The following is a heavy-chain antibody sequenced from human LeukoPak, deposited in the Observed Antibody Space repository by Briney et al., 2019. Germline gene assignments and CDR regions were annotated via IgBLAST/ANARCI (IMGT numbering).Heavy chain of an antibody. D-gene: IGHD3-22*01. CDR2: IKQDGSEK. Sequence: GGSLRLSCAASGFTFNRYWMSWVRQAPGKGREWVANIKQDGSEKYYVDSVKGRFTIYRVNAKNSLYLQMNSLRAVDTAVYYCARDQSRDYYDSSGYYYYYYYYMDVWGKGTTVTVSS. V-gene: IGHV3-7*01. CDR1: GFTFNRYW. CDR3: ARDQSRDYYDSSGYYYYYYYYMDV. J-gene: IGHJ6*03.